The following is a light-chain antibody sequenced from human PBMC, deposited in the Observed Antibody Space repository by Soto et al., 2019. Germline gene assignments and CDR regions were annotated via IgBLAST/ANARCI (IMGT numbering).Light chain of an antibody. CDR3: QQYYSFPLT. J-gene: IGKJ4*01. V-gene: IGKV1-9*01. CDR1: QDIAIY. Sequence: IQLTQSPSSLSASVGDRVTITCRASQDIAIYLAWYQQKPGEAPKLLIYAASTLQSGVPSRFSGSGSGTDFTLTISCLQSEDFATYYCQQYYSFPLTFGGGTKVDNK. CDR2: AAS.